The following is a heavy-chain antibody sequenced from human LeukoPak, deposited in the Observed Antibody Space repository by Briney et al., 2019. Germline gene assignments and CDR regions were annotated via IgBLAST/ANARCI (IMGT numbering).Heavy chain of an antibody. D-gene: IGHD3-22*01. Sequence: SGPTLVKPTQTLTLTCTFSGFSLSTSGVGVGWIRQPPGKALEWLALIYWYDDKRYSPSLKSRLTITTDTSKNQVVLTMTNMDPLYTAPHYCAHTSPQEDSSGYYPPSNFDYWGQGTLVTVSS. CDR2: IYWYDDK. J-gene: IGHJ4*02. CDR1: GFSLSTSGVG. CDR3: AHTSPQEDSSGYYPPSNFDY. V-gene: IGHV2-5*01.